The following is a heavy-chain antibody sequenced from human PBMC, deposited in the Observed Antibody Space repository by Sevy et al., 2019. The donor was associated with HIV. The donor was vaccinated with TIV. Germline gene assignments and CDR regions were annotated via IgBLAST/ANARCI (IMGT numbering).Heavy chain of an antibody. CDR2: AKRKSDGGSI. Sequence: GGSLRLSCAGSGFSFKNVWMTWVRQTPGKGLEWLGHAKRKSDGGSIDYGSPVNGRFTISRDESTDMLYLQMSSLKTEDTGSCYCATFLGAGAAGAFEIWGQGTMVTVSS. J-gene: IGHJ3*02. CDR1: GFSFKNVW. V-gene: IGHV3-15*01. CDR3: ATFLGAGAAGAFEI. D-gene: IGHD1-26*01.